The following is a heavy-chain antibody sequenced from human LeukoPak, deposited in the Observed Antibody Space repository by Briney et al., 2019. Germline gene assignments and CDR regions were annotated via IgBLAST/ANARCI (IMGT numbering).Heavy chain of an antibody. V-gene: IGHV4-59*01. CDR3: AMGTTVTTSGYFDY. D-gene: IGHD4-17*01. J-gene: IGHJ4*02. CDR2: IYYSGST. Sequence: SETLSLTCTVSGGSISSYYWSWIRQPPGKGLERIGYIYYSGSTNYNPSLKSRVTISVDTSKNQFSLKLSSVTAADTAVYYCAMGTTVTTSGYFDYWGQGTLVTVSS. CDR1: GGSISSYY.